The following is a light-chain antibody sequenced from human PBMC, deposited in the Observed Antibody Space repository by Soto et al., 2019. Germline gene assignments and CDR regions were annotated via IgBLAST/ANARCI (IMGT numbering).Light chain of an antibody. J-gene: IGLJ1*01. CDR3: ATWDDILNGFYV. CDR1: TSNIGSNY. Sequence: QSVLTQPPSASGTPGQGVTITCSGSTSNIGSNYVYWYQQLPGTAPKLLIYRNNQRPSGVPDRFSGSKSGTSASLAISGLRSDDEAYYFCATWDDILNGFYVLGTGPNATVL. V-gene: IGLV1-47*01. CDR2: RNN.